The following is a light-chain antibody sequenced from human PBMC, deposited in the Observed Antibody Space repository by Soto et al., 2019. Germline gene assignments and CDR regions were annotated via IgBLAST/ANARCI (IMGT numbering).Light chain of an antibody. V-gene: IGKV1-9*01. CDR2: EAS. CDR1: HDISTF. J-gene: IGKJ5*01. Sequence: DIQMTQSPSSVSASVGDRVTIPCRASHDISTFLAWYQQKPGKAPKLLIYEASTLQSGVPSRFSGSGSGTEFTLTISGLLPEDFAAYHCQQLYTLPFTFGQGTRLEIK. CDR3: QQLYTLPFT.